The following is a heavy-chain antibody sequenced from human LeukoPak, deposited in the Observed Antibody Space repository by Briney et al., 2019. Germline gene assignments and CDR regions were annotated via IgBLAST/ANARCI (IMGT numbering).Heavy chain of an antibody. CDR1: GGTFNNIA. CDR3: ARVRDGYSYFVY. CDR2: IIPVADIT. V-gene: IGHV1-69*04. Sequence: ASVKVSCKVSGGTFNNIAVHWLRQAPGQGLEWMGRIIPVADITNYPQNFQGRVTFTADKSTTTVHMELSSLKSEDTAVYYCARVRDGYSYFVYWGQGTLVTVFS. D-gene: IGHD5-24*01. J-gene: IGHJ4*02.